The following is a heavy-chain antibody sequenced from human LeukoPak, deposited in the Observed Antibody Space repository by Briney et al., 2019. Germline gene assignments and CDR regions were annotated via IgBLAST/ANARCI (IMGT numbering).Heavy chain of an antibody. D-gene: IGHD3-3*01. CDR2: ISSTVINT. J-gene: IGHJ4*02. V-gene: IGHV3-23*01. CDR1: GFTFSNYA. CDR3: AKGTVRFLEWSQRGYFDY. Sequence: PGGSLRLSCAASGFTFSNYAMTWVSQAPGKGLEWVSRISSTVINTYNADSVKGRFTISRDNSKNTLYLQMNSLRADDTAIYYCAKGTVRFLEWSQRGYFDYWGQGILVTVSS.